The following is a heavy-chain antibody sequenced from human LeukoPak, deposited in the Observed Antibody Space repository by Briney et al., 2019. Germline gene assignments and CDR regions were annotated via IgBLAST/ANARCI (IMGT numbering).Heavy chain of an antibody. CDR2: ISGSNDSK. V-gene: IGHV3-23*01. D-gene: IGHD3-3*01. CDR1: GFAPRSYG. J-gene: IGHJ4*02. CDR3: AKNRGILRIFDCYDY. Sequence: PARSLRPSCAVSGFAPRSYGMSCVRQPPGKGLEWVSAISGSNDSKNYADYVKSRFTISRDNSNIALYLQVNSLRAEDTAVYYCAKNRGILRIFDCYDYWGQGTLVTVSS.